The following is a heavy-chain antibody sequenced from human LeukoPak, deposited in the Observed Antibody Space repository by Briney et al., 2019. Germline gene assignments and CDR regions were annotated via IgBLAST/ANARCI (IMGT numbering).Heavy chain of an antibody. CDR1: GAPINGYY. Sequence: SETLSLTCTVSGAPINGYYWSWIRQPPGKVLEWIGYIYYSGTTSYNPSLKSRVTMSVDTSKNQLSLQVSSVTTADTAVYYRARDVTGPFDSWGQGTLVTVSS. CDR2: IYYSGTT. V-gene: IGHV4-59*01. CDR3: ARDVTGPFDS. J-gene: IGHJ4*02.